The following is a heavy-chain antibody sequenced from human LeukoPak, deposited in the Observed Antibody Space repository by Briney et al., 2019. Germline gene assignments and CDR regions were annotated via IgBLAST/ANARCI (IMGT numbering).Heavy chain of an antibody. D-gene: IGHD4-11*01. CDR2: IYVTGET. CDR1: GFAVSSTL. Sequence: GGSLRLTCAASGFAVSSTLMDWVRQAPGKGLEWVSLIYVTGETFYADSVKGRFTISRDNSKNMLYLQMDNLRPEDSAVYYCARDRAATQSWVEFDLWGQGTRVAVSS. V-gene: IGHV3-66*03. J-gene: IGHJ5*02. CDR3: ARDRAATQSWVEFDL.